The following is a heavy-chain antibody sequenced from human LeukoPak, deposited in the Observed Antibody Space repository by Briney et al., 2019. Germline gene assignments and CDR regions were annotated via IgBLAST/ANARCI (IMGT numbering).Heavy chain of an antibody. CDR2: IHYSGRT. CDR3: ARRNDFDI. CDR1: GASVSSARYH. V-gene: IGHV4-61*01. Sequence: PSETLSLPCSVSGASVSSARYHWMWIRQPPGKGPEYIGHIHYSGRTDYKPSLQSRATISVDTSKNQFSLKLSSVTAADTAVYYCARRNDFDIWGQGTMVTVSS. J-gene: IGHJ3*02.